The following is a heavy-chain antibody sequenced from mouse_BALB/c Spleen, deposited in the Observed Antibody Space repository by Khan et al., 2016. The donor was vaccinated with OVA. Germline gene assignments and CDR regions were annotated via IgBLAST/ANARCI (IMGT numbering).Heavy chain of an antibody. CDR2: ISGGSSTI. CDR3: VRDDYGSSYVAY. CDR1: GFTFSNFG. Sequence: EVELVESGGGLVQPGGSRKLSCAASGFTFSNFGMHWFRQAPEKGLEWVAYISGGSSTIYYADTVTGRFTISRDNPKTTLFLQMTSLRSEDTAMYYCVRDDYGSSYVAYWGQGTLVTVSA. J-gene: IGHJ3*01. V-gene: IGHV5-17*02. D-gene: IGHD1-1*01.